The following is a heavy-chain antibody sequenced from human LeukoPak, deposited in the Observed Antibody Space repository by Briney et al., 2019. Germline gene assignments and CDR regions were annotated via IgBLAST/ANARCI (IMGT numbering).Heavy chain of an antibody. Sequence: PGGSLRLSCAASGFTFSSYAMSWVRQAPGKGLEWVSAISGSGGSTYYADSVKGRFTISRDNSKNTLCLQMNSLRAEDTAVYYCAKGRDIVVVPAAIRGPSYYYGMDVWGQGTTVTVSS. V-gene: IGHV3-23*01. D-gene: IGHD2-2*02. J-gene: IGHJ6*02. CDR1: GFTFSSYA. CDR3: AKGRDIVVVPAAIRGPSYYYGMDV. CDR2: ISGSGGST.